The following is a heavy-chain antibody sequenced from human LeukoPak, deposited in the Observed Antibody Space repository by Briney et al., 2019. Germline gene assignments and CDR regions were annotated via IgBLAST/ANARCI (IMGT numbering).Heavy chain of an antibody. CDR3: ARDRGVTIFGVVINAYDV. Sequence: PGGSLRLSCAASGFTFSTFAMSWVRQDPGRGLEWVSSITGAGSTTYYPESVKGRFTISRDNAKNSLYLQMNSLRAEDTAVYYCARDRGVTIFGVVINAYDVWGQGTTVTVSS. D-gene: IGHD3-3*01. J-gene: IGHJ6*02. CDR1: GFTFSTFA. CDR2: ITGAGSTT. V-gene: IGHV3-21*01.